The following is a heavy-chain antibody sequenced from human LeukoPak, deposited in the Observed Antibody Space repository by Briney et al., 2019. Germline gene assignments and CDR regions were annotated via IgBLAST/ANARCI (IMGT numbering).Heavy chain of an antibody. Sequence: GGSLRLSCAASGFTFSSYEMNWVRQAPGKGLEWISYISTSGSTIYYADSVKGRFTVSRDNAKNSLYLQMNSLRAEDTAVYYCARSGGYYDYWGQGTLVTVSS. CDR1: GFTFSSYE. V-gene: IGHV3-48*03. D-gene: IGHD4-23*01. CDR3: ARSGGYYDY. CDR2: ISTSGSTI. J-gene: IGHJ4*02.